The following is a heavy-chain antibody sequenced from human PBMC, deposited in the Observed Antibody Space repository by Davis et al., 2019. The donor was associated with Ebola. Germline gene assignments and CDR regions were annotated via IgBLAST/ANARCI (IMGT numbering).Heavy chain of an antibody. CDR3: ARERELGITMIVVPHNWFDP. V-gene: IGHV4-4*07. CDR2: IYTSGST. CDR1: GGSFSGYY. J-gene: IGHJ5*02. D-gene: IGHD3-22*01. Sequence: SETLSLTCAVYGGSFSGYYWSWIRQPAGKGLEWIGRIYTSGSTNYNPSLKSRVTMSVDTSKNQFSLKLSSVTAADTAVYYCARERELGITMIVVPHNWFDPWGQGTLVTVSS.